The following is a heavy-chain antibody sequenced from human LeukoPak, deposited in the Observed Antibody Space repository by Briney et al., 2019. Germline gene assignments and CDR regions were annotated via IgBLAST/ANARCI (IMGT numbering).Heavy chain of an antibody. V-gene: IGHV4-39*01. J-gene: IGHJ6*03. Sequence: PSETLSLTCTVSGGSISSYFWGWIRQPPGKGLEWIGSIYYSGSTYYNPSLKSRVTISVDTSKNQFSLKLTSVTAADTAVYYCARQDCSSTSCYTGYYYMDVWGKGTTVTVSS. D-gene: IGHD2-2*02. CDR2: IYYSGST. CDR3: ARQDCSSTSCYTGYYYMDV. CDR1: GGSISSYF.